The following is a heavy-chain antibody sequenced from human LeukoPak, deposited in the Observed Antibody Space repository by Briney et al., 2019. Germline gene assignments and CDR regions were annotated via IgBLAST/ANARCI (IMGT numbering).Heavy chain of an antibody. Sequence: PGGSLRLSCTASGFTISTYWMSWVRQAPGKGLEWVANIKQDGSEKYYVDSVKGRFTISRDNAKNSLYLQMNTLRAEDTAVYYCARSSAAAFDIWGQGTMVTVSS. CDR3: ARSSAAAFDI. CDR2: IKQDGSEK. D-gene: IGHD3-22*01. J-gene: IGHJ3*02. V-gene: IGHV3-7*01. CDR1: GFTISTYW.